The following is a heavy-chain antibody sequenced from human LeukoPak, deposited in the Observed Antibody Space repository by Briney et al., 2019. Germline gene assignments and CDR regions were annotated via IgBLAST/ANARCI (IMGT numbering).Heavy chain of an antibody. V-gene: IGHV1-2*02. CDR3: TREDFWNFVM. Sequence: ASVKVSCKASGYTFTDYYMHWVRQAPGQGLEWLGWINPNSGGTNYAQKFQGRVTMTRDTSISTAYMELSRLRSDDTAVYYCTREDFWNFVMWGQGTLVTVSS. CDR1: GYTFTDYY. D-gene: IGHD1-7*01. J-gene: IGHJ4*02. CDR2: INPNSGGT.